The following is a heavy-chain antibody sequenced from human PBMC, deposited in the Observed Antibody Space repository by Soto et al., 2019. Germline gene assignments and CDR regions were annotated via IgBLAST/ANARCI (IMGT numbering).Heavy chain of an antibody. D-gene: IGHD2-15*01. J-gene: IGHJ6*02. CDR1: GFTFSSYA. CDR3: SKGLSCSGANYADDRDV. CDR2: ISGRGGST. V-gene: IGHV3-23*01. Sequence: GGSLRLSCAASGFTFSSYAMSWVRQAPGKGLECVSAISGRGGSTYYADSVKGRFTISRDNSKNTLYLQMNSLRADDTAAYYFSKGLSCSGANYADDRDVWGQGATVTV.